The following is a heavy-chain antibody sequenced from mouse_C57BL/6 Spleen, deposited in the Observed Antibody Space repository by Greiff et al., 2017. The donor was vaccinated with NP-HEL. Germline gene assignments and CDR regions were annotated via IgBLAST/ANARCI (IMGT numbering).Heavy chain of an antibody. V-gene: IGHV1-26*01. D-gene: IGHD1-1*01. J-gene: IGHJ1*03. CDR2: INPNNGGT. CDR1: GYTFTDYY. Sequence: EVQLQQSGPELVKPGASVKISCKASGYTFTDYYMNWVKQSHGKSLEWIGDINPNNGGTSYNQKFKGKATLTVDKSSSTAYMELRSLTSEDSAVYYCARSGDYYYGRYWYFDVWGTGTTVTVSS. CDR3: ARSGDYYYGRYWYFDV.